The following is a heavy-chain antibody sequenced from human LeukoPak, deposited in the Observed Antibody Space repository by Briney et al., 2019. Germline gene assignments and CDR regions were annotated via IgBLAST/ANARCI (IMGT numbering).Heavy chain of an antibody. D-gene: IGHD1-14*01. CDR2: ISSSSYI. CDR1: GFTFSSYS. V-gene: IGHV3-21*01. J-gene: IGHJ4*02. Sequence: PGGSLRLSCAASGFTFSSYSMNWVRQAPGKGLEWVSSISSSSYIYYADSVKGRFTISRDNAKNSLYLQMNSLRAEDTAVYYCARGPTTRGDTPYWGQGTLVTVSS. CDR3: ARGPTTRGDTPY.